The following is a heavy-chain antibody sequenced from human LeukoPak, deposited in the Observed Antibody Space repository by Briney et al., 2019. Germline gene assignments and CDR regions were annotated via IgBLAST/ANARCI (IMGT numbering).Heavy chain of an antibody. CDR2: IKQDGSEK. Sequence: GGSLRLSCAASGFTFSSYWMSWVRQAPGKGLEWVANIKQDGSEKYYVDSVKGRFTISRDNSKNTLYLQMNSLRADGTAVYYCASSSKSIYYYYGMDVWGQGTTVTVSS. CDR3: ASSSKSIYYYYGMDV. CDR1: GFTFSSYW. V-gene: IGHV3-7*03. J-gene: IGHJ6*02. D-gene: IGHD6-6*01.